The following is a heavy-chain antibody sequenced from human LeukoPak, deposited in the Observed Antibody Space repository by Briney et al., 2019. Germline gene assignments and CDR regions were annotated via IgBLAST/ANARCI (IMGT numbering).Heavy chain of an antibody. CDR2: IIPIFGTA. CDR1: GGTFSSYA. Sequence: SVKVSCKASGGTFSSYAISWVRQAPGQGLEWMGGIIPIFGTANCAQKFQGRVTITADESTSTAYMELSSLRSEDTAVYYCARATWYGDPGSYYYYMDDWGKGTTVTVSS. D-gene: IGHD4-17*01. J-gene: IGHJ6*03. V-gene: IGHV1-69*13. CDR3: ARATWYGDPGSYYYYMDD.